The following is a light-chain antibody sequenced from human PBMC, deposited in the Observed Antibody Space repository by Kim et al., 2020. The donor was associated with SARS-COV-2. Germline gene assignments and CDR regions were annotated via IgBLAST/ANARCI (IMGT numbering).Light chain of an antibody. CDR1: QDINNY. V-gene: IGKV1-16*02. CDR2: GAS. Sequence: DIQMTQSPPSLSASVGDRVTITCRASQDINNYLAWFQQKPGKAPKSLIYGASSLQTGVPSKFSGSGFGTDFNLTISDLQPEDFASYYCQQYNGYPYTFGQGTKLEI. CDR3: QQYNGYPYT. J-gene: IGKJ2*01.